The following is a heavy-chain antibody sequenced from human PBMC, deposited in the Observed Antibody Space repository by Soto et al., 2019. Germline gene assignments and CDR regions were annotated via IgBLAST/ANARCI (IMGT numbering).Heavy chain of an antibody. Sequence: ASVKVSCKASGGTFSSYAISWVRQAPGQGLEWMGGIIPIFGTANYAQKFQGRVTMTRNNSTSTAYMELSSLRSEDTAVYYCARFNPTPDAFDIWGQGTMVTVSS. CDR2: IIPIFGTA. J-gene: IGHJ3*02. CDR1: GGTFSSYA. V-gene: IGHV1-69*05. CDR3: ARFNPTPDAFDI.